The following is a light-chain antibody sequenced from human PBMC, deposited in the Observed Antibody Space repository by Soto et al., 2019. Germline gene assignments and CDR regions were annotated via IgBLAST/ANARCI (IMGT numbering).Light chain of an antibody. J-gene: IGLJ1*01. CDR1: SSDVGDYDF. Sequence: QSALTQPASGSGSPGQSITISCTGSSSDVGDYDFVAWYQQSPGEAPKVMIYDVTSRPSGVSNRFSGSKSGNTASLTISGLQAEDEADYYCSSKTSTDTLVFGTGTKVTVL. V-gene: IGLV2-14*01. CDR3: SSKTSTDTLV. CDR2: DVT.